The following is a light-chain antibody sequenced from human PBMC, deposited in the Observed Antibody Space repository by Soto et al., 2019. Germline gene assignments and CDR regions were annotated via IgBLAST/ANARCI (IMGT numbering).Light chain of an antibody. CDR1: QSVSSY. Sequence: EIVLTQSPATLSLSPGERATLSCRASQSVSSYLAWYQQKPCQAPRLLIYDASNRATGIPARFSGSGSGTDFTPTISSLEPEDFAVYYCQQRSNWPPITFGQGTRLDIK. CDR2: DAS. CDR3: QQRSNWPPIT. V-gene: IGKV3-11*01. J-gene: IGKJ5*01.